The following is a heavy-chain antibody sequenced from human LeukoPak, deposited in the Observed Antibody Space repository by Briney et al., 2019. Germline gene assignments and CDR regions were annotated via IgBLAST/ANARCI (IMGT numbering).Heavy chain of an antibody. CDR2: ICTSGST. Sequence: PSETLSLTCTVSGGSISSYYWSWIRQPAGQGLEWIGRICTSGSTNYNPSLKSRVTMSVDTSKNQFSLKLSSVTAEDTAVYYCARLWFGDDAFDIWGQGTMVTVSS. CDR1: GGSISSYY. CDR3: ARLWFGDDAFDI. V-gene: IGHV4-4*07. D-gene: IGHD3-10*01. J-gene: IGHJ3*02.